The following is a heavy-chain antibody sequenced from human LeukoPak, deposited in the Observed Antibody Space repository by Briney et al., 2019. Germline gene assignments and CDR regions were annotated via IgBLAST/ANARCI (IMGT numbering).Heavy chain of an antibody. CDR2: ISYDGSNK. Sequence: GGSLRLSCAASGFTFSSYGMHWVRQAPSKGLEWVAVISYDGSNKYYADSVKGRFTISRDNSKNTLYLQMNSLRAEDTAVYYCAKDWSIGLYCSSTSCYGYGMDVWGQGTTVTVSS. CDR3: AKDWSIGLYCSSTSCYGYGMDV. D-gene: IGHD2-2*01. CDR1: GFTFSSYG. V-gene: IGHV3-30*18. J-gene: IGHJ6*02.